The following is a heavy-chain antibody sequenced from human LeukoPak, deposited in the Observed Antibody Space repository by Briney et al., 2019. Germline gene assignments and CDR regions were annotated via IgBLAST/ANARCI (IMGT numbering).Heavy chain of an antibody. Sequence: GGALRLSCAASEFTFTTYGMHWVRQAPGKGLEWVAFIYYDGSNIYYADYVKGRFTISRDISKNTLYLQMDSLRAEDTAIYYCARDWKTNSFDYWGQGTLVT. CDR3: ARDWKTNSFDY. D-gene: IGHD1-1*01. CDR1: EFTFTTYG. V-gene: IGHV3-33*01. CDR2: IYYDGSNI. J-gene: IGHJ4*02.